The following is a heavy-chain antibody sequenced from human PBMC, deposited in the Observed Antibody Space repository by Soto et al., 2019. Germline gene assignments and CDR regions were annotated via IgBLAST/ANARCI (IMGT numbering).Heavy chain of an antibody. D-gene: IGHD3-22*01. CDR1: GYSFTSYW. CDR3: ARRYDSSGYYSLNWFDP. Sequence: GESLKISCKGSGYSFTSYWIGWVRQMPGKGLEWMGIIYPGDSDTRYSPSSQGQVTISADKSISTAYLQWSSLKASDTAMYYCARRYDSSGYYSLNWFDPWGQGTLVTVSS. J-gene: IGHJ5*02. V-gene: IGHV5-51*01. CDR2: IYPGDSDT.